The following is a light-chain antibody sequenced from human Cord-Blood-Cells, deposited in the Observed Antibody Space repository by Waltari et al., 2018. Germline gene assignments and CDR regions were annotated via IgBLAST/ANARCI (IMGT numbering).Light chain of an antibody. CDR3: CSYAGGSIYVV. CDR1: SSDVGSYNL. Sequence: QSALTPPASVSGSPGQSIPLPCTGPSSDVGSYNLVSWYQQHPGKAPQLMIYEGSKRPSGVSNRFSGSKSGNTASLTISGLQAEDEADYYCCSYAGGSIYVVFGGGTKLTVL. CDR2: EGS. J-gene: IGLJ2*01. V-gene: IGLV2-23*01.